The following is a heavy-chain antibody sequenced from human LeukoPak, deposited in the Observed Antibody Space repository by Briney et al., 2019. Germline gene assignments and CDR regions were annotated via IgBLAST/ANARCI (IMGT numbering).Heavy chain of an antibody. CDR2: ISSSSSYI. CDR3: ARLGAGYCSGGSCDGAFDI. V-gene: IGHV3-21*01. Sequence: GGSLRPSCAASGFTFSSYSMNWVRQAPGKGLEWVSSISSSSSYIYYADSVKGRFTISRDNAKNSLYLQMNSLRAEDTAVYYCARLGAGYCSGGSCDGAFDIWGQGTMVTVSS. CDR1: GFTFSSYS. J-gene: IGHJ3*02. D-gene: IGHD2-15*01.